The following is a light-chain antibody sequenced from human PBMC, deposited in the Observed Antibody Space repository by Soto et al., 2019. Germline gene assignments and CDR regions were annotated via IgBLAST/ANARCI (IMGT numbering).Light chain of an antibody. Sequence: DIQMTQSPSSLSASVGDRVTITCRARQSISTYLTWYQQKPRKAPKLLIYGASRLQSGVPSRFSGSGSGTNFTLTIGNLQPEDFATYYCQQSYSTPRITFGPGTKVDIK. CDR1: QSISTY. J-gene: IGKJ3*01. CDR3: QQSYSTPRIT. V-gene: IGKV1-39*01. CDR2: GAS.